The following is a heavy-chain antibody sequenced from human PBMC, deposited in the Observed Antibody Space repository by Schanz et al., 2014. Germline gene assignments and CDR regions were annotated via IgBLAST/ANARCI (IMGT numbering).Heavy chain of an antibody. Sequence: QVQLVQSGAEVKKPGPSVKVSCKTSGYTFSDYGITWVRQAPGQGLEWMGRIIPIHGIVNYAQRFQDRVRITADKSTSTAYMELSSLRSDDTAVYYCAREVGLYDRGWFDPWGQGTLVTVSS. CDR1: GYTFSDYG. J-gene: IGHJ5*02. CDR3: AREVGLYDRGWFDP. D-gene: IGHD3-22*01. CDR2: IIPIHGIV. V-gene: IGHV1-69*04.